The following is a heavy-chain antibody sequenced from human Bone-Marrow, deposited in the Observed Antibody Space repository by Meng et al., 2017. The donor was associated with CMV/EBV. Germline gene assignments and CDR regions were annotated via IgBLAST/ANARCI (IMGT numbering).Heavy chain of an antibody. Sequence: GGSLRLSCAASGFTFSSYAMHWVRQAPGKGLEWVAVISYDGSNKYYADSVKGRFTISRDNSKNTLYLQMNSLRAEDTAVYYCARDASSSSFTPYYYYGMDVWGQGTMVTVSS. V-gene: IGHV3-30-3*01. CDR1: GFTFSSYA. CDR2: ISYDGSNK. J-gene: IGHJ6*02. CDR3: ARDASSSSFTPYYYYGMDV. D-gene: IGHD6-6*01.